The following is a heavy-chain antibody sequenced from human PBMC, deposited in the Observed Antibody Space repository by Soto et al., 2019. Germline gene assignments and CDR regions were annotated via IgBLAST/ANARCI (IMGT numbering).Heavy chain of an antibody. CDR1: GFAFSNYA. D-gene: IGHD3-16*01. CDR3: AEGGTSHLSGIDA. J-gene: IGHJ6*02. V-gene: IGHV3-23*01. Sequence: GGSLRLSCAASGFAFSNYAMNWVRQAPGKGLEWVAIIGGIGQYAFYADSVKGRFTFSRENSKNTIYLEMNNLRTEDTAIYFCAEGGTSHLSGIDASDPGTAVAVSS. CDR2: IGGIGQYA.